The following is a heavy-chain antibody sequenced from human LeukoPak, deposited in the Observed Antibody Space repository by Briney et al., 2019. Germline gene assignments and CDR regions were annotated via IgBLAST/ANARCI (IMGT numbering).Heavy chain of an antibody. J-gene: IGHJ2*01. CDR3: ARASGLWLPDLVFDL. CDR2: IYYSGST. Sequence: PSETLSLTCTVSGGSISSYYWSWIRQPPGKGLEWIGYIYYSGSTNYNPSLKSRVTISVDTSKNQFSLKLSSVTAADTAVYYCARASGLWLPDLVFDLWGRGTLVTVSS. V-gene: IGHV4-59*01. CDR1: GGSISSYY. D-gene: IGHD5-18*01.